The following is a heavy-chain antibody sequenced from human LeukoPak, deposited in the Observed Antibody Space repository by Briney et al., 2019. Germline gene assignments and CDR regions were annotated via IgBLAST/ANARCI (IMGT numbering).Heavy chain of an antibody. J-gene: IGHJ6*02. CDR3: AKGRGGSLPWVLDV. CDR2: INPSGGGT. CDR1: GYTFIGFY. V-gene: IGHV1-2*02. D-gene: IGHD2-15*01. Sequence: ASVKVSCKASGYTFIGFYIHWVRQAPGQGLEWVGGINPSGGGTRNAQMFQGGVTMTRDTSISTAYMDLSRLTSDDTAVYYYAKGRGGSLPWVLDVWGQGTTVTVSS.